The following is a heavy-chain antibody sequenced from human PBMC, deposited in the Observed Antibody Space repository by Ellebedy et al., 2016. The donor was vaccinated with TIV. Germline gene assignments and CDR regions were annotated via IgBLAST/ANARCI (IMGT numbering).Heavy chain of an antibody. Sequence: GESLKISCAASGFTFSSYAMSWVRQAPGKGLEWVSSITESGGNTYYADSVKGRFTISRDNSKDTLFLQMNSLTAEDTAVYYCATGAYDIWGQGTMVMVSS. CDR1: GFTFSSYA. CDR2: ITESGGNT. J-gene: IGHJ3*02. CDR3: ATGAYDI. V-gene: IGHV3-23*01.